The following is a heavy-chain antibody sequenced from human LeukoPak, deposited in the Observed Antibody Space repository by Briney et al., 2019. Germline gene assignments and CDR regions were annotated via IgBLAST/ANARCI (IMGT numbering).Heavy chain of an antibody. J-gene: IGHJ5*02. CDR1: GGTFSSYA. CDR3: ARGQAPAAKLVWFDP. D-gene: IGHD2-2*01. V-gene: IGHV1-69*13. CDR2: IIPIFGTA. Sequence: SVKVSCKASGGTFSSYAISWVRQAPGQGLEWMGGIIPIFGTANYAQKFQGRVTITADESTSTAYMELSSLRSEDTAVYYCARGQAPAAKLVWFDPWGQGTLVTVSS.